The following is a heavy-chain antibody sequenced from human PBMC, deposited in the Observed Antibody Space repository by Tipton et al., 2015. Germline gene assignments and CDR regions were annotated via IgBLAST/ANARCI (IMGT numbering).Heavy chain of an antibody. Sequence: TLSLTCTVSGGSVTGGSYYWSWIRQPPGKGLEWIGYISYTDGAHYNPALKSRVTISTDTSKNQFFLKMSSVTAADTAVYFCARDLEHGMDVWGQGTTVTVSS. CDR3: ARDLEHGMDV. CDR2: ISYTDGA. J-gene: IGHJ6*02. CDR1: GGSVTGGSYY. V-gene: IGHV4-61*01.